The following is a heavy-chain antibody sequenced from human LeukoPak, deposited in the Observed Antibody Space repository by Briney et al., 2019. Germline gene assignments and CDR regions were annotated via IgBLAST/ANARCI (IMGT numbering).Heavy chain of an antibody. Sequence: PGGSLRLSCAASGFTFSSYAMSWVRQAPGKGLEWVSAISGSGGSTYYADSVKGRFTISRDNSKNTLYLQMNSLRAEGTAVYYCAKQAPLRYFDWLASFDYWGQGTLVTVSS. V-gene: IGHV3-23*01. CDR3: AKQAPLRYFDWLASFDY. J-gene: IGHJ4*02. CDR2: ISGSGGST. D-gene: IGHD3-9*01. CDR1: GFTFSSYA.